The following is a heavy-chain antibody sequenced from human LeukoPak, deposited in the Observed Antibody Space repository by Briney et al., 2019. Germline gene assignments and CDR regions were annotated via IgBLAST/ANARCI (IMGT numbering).Heavy chain of an antibody. J-gene: IGHJ3*02. Sequence: SETLSLTCTVSGGSLKSYYWNWIRQPPGERLEWIGYIYHTGSTNYNPSLKSRMTISLDTSQNHFSLKLTSVTAADTAVYYCAREAGDLDAFDIWGQGTMVTVSS. CDR2: IYHTGST. V-gene: IGHV4-59*12. D-gene: IGHD7-27*01. CDR1: GGSLKSYY. CDR3: AREAGDLDAFDI.